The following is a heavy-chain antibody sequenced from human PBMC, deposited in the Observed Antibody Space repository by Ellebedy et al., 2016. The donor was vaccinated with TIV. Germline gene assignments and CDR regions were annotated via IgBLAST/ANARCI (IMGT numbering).Heavy chain of an antibody. D-gene: IGHD3-10*01. Sequence: GESLKISCAASGFTFSSYAMNWVRQAPGKGLEWVAGIGVGGGSTYYADSVKGRFTVSRDTSRSTLFLQMNSLRAEDTAVYYCAKFRGFLWFGDFTDYWGQGTLVTVSS. CDR3: AKFRGFLWFGDFTDY. CDR2: IGVGGGST. CDR1: GFTFSSYA. V-gene: IGHV3-23*01. J-gene: IGHJ4*02.